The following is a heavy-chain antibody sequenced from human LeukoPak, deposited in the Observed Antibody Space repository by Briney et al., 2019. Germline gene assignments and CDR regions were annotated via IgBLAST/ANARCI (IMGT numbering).Heavy chain of an antibody. Sequence: SETLSLTCTVSGGSVSSGSYYWSWLRQPPGKGLEWIGYIYYSGSTNYNPSLKSRVTISVDTSKNQFSLKLSSVTAADTAVYYCARAAPAAAGYDYWGQGTLVTVSS. CDR2: IYYSGST. D-gene: IGHD6-13*01. V-gene: IGHV4-61*01. J-gene: IGHJ4*02. CDR1: GGSVSSGSYY. CDR3: ARAAPAAAGYDY.